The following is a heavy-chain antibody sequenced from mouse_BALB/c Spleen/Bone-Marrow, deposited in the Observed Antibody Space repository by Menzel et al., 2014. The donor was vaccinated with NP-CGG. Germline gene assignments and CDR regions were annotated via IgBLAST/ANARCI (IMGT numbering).Heavy chain of an antibody. Sequence: EVRLGESGGGLVQPGGSRKLSCAASGFTFSSFGMHWVRQAPEKGLEWVAYIRSGSSTIYYADPEKGRFTISRDNPKNCMLLQMPSLMAEDKAVYYCARKYLGNYGYLDVGGAGTTVTVSS. CDR2: IRSGSSTI. V-gene: IGHV5-17*02. J-gene: IGHJ1*01. CDR3: ARKYLGNYGYLDV. CDR1: GFTFSSFG. D-gene: IGHD5-1*01.